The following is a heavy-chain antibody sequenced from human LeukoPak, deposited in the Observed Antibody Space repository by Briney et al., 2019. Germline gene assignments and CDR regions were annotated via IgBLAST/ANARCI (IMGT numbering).Heavy chain of an antibody. CDR2: IKQDGSEK. D-gene: IGHD3-9*01. V-gene: IGHV3-7*01. J-gene: IGHJ3*02. Sequence: GGSLRLSCAASGFTFSSYWMSWVRQAPGKGLEWVANIKQDGSEKYYVDSVKGRFTISRDNAKNSLYLQMNSLRAEDTAVYFCARARLAPKTYYDILTGYYPPDPDAFDIWGQGTMVTVSS. CDR3: ARARLAPKTYYDILTGYYPPDPDAFDI. CDR1: GFTFSSYW.